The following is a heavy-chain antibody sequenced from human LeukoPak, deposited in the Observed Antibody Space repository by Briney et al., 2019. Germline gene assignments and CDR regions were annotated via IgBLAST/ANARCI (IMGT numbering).Heavy chain of an antibody. Sequence: PGGSLRLSCAASGFTFSNYAMSWVRQAPGKGLEWVSAISGSGTNTFYADSVKGRFTISRDNSKNTLYLQMNSLRAEDTAVYYCSLGQAHGMDVWGQGTMVTVSS. D-gene: IGHD3-16*01. CDR2: ISGSGTNT. V-gene: IGHV3-23*01. CDR3: SLGQAHGMDV. J-gene: IGHJ6*02. CDR1: GFTFSNYA.